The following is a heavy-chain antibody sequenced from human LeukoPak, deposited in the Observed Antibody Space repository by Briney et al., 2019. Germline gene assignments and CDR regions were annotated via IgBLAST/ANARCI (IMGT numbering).Heavy chain of an antibody. CDR3: ARRAGAYSHPYDY. V-gene: IGHV3-30*03. CDR1: GFTFSTYG. J-gene: IGHJ4*02. Sequence: PGGSLRLSCAASGFTFSTYGMHWVRQAPGKGLEWVAVISYDGSNKYYADSVKGRFTISRDNSKNTLYLQMNSLRAEDTGVYYCARRAGAYSHPYDYWGQGTLVTVSS. D-gene: IGHD4/OR15-4a*01. CDR2: ISYDGSNK.